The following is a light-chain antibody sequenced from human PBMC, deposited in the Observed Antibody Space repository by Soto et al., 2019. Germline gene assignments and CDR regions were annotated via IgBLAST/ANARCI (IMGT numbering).Light chain of an antibody. CDR2: DTS. V-gene: IGLV7-46*01. CDR1: SGTVTSGHF. Sequence: QAVVTQEPSLTVSPGGTVILTCGSSSGTVTSGHFPYWFQQKPGQAPRTLIYDTSNKHSWTPARFSGSLLGGKAALTLSGAQPEDEAEYFCFLFYSNSYVVFGGGTKVTVL. CDR3: FLFYSNSYVV. J-gene: IGLJ2*01.